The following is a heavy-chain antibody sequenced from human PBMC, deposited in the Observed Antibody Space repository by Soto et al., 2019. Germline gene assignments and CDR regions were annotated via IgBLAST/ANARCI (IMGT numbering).Heavy chain of an antibody. V-gene: IGHV3-23*01. CDR1: GLTFRNYA. CDR3: AKEAVASEQVPIPGDS. CDR2: ISGSGSMK. J-gene: IGHJ4*02. D-gene: IGHD2-15*01. Sequence: GGSLRLSCTASGLTFRNYAMTWVRQAPGRGLEWVSGISGSGSMKYYADSVKGRFTISRDNSKNMLFLQMDSLRDEDTAMYHCAKEAVASEQVPIPGDSWGQGTLVTAPQ.